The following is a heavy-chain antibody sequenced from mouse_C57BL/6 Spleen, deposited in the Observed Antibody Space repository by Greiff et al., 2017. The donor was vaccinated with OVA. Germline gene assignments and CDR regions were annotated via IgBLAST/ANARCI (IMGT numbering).Heavy chain of an antibody. Sequence: QVQLKQPGAELVKPGASVKMSCKASGYTFTRYWITWVKQRPGQGLEWIGDIYPGSGSTNYNEKFKSKATLTVDTSYSIAYRQLSSLTSEDSAGYYGAMSSGVVARYFGFWGPGSTLTFSS. CDR1: GYTFTRYW. CDR2: IYPGSGST. CDR3: AMSSGVVARYFGF. V-gene: IGHV1-55*01. D-gene: IGHD1-1*01. J-gene: IGHJ2*01.